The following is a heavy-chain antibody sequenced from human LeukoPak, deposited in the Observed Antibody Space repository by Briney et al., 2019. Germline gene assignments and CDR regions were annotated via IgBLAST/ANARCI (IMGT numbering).Heavy chain of an antibody. CDR1: GFSLSNARMG. D-gene: IGHD5-24*01. V-gene: IGHV2-26*01. Sequence: SGPTLLNPPETLTLTCTVSGFSLSNARMGVSWIRQPPGKALEWHAHIFSNDEKSYSTSLKSRLTISKDTSKSQVVLTMTNMDPVDTATYYCARIRDRDGYNYVPDFDYWGQGTLVTVSS. J-gene: IGHJ4*02. CDR3: ARIRDRDGYNYVPDFDY. CDR2: IFSNDEK.